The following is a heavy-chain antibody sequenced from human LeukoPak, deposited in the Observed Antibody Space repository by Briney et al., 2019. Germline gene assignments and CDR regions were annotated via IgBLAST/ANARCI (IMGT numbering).Heavy chain of an antibody. CDR1: GFTFSSYA. D-gene: IGHD2-2*01. V-gene: IGHV3-23*01. CDR2: ISGSGGST. Sequence: GASLRLSCAASGFTFSSYAMSWVRQAPGKGLEWVSAISGSGGSTYYADSVKGRFTISRDNSKNMLYLQMNSLRAEDTAVYYCAKIGGDCSSTSCYGRMFSYYGMDVWGQGTTVTVSS. J-gene: IGHJ6*02. CDR3: AKIGGDCSSTSCYGRMFSYYGMDV.